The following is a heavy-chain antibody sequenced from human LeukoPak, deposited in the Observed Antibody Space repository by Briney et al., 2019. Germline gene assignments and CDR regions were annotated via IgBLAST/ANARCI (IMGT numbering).Heavy chain of an antibody. CDR1: GGSISSYY. D-gene: IGHD3-22*01. Sequence: SETLSLTCTVSGGSISSYYWSWIRQPPGKGLEWIGYNDCCECTNYNPSLKSRVTISVDTSKNQFSLKLSSVTAADTAVYYCARDRVYYDSSGYPPVGYYSYYMDVWGKGTMVTVSS. J-gene: IGHJ6*03. CDR3: ARDRVYYDSSGYPPVGYYSYYMDV. CDR2: NDCCECT. V-gene: IGHV4-59*01.